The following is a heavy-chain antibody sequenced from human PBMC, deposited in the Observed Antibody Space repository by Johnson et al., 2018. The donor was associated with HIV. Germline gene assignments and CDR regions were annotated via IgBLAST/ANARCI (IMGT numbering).Heavy chain of an antibody. CDR2: ISSSGGTI. CDR3: ASTGSGSDDAFDI. J-gene: IGHJ3*02. CDR1: GFTFSDYY. D-gene: IGHD3-10*01. V-gene: IGHV3-11*04. Sequence: QMQLVESGGGLVKPGGSLRLSCAASGFTFSDYYMSWIRQAPGKGLEWVSYISSSGGTIYYADSVKGRFTISRDNSKNPLYLQMNSLRAEETAVYYCASTGSGSDDAFDIWGQGTMVTVSS.